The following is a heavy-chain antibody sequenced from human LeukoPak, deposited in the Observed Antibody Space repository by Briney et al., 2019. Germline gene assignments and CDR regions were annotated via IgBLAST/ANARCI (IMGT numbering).Heavy chain of an antibody. CDR2: ISGSGRTT. CDR1: GFTFSSSW. Sequence: GGSLRLSCAASGFTFSSSWMSWVRQAPGKGLEWVSTISGSGRTTYYADSVKGRFTISRDNSKNTLYLQMNSLRAEDTAVYYCAKGDNNWNYRSGTYYYYMDVWGKGTTVTVSS. J-gene: IGHJ6*03. V-gene: IGHV3-23*01. D-gene: IGHD1-7*01. CDR3: AKGDNNWNYRSGTYYYYMDV.